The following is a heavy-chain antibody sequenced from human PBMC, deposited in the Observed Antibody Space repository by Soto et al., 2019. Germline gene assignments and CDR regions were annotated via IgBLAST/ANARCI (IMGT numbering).Heavy chain of an antibody. D-gene: IGHD4-17*01. CDR3: AKASYGEYDHY. J-gene: IGHJ4*02. CDR1: GFTFSSYA. CDR2: ISGSGGST. V-gene: IGHV3-23*01. Sequence: GSLRLSCAASGFTFSSYAMSWVRQAPGKGLEWVPAISGSGGSTYYADSVKGRFTISRDNSKNTLYLQMNSLRADDTAVYYCAKASYGEYDHYWGQGTLVTVSS.